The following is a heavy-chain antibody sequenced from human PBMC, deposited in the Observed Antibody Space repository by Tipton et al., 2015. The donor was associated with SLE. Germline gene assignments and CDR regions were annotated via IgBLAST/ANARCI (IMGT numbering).Heavy chain of an antibody. Sequence: TLSLTCTVSGDSIGSGSYYWSWIRQPAGKTLEWIGYIYYTGSTNYDPSLKSRVNISVDTSKNHFSLKLSSVTAADTAVYYCARGGVGGYDYFDHWGQGTLVTVSS. CDR1: GDSIGSGSYY. CDR2: IYYTGST. J-gene: IGHJ4*02. CDR3: ARGGVGGYDYFDH. D-gene: IGHD5-12*01. V-gene: IGHV4-61*10.